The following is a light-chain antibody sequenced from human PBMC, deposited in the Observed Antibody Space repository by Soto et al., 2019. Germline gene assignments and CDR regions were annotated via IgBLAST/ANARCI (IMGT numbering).Light chain of an antibody. CDR1: QSISRN. CDR2: KAS. V-gene: IGKV1-5*03. CDR3: QHYNSYSEA. J-gene: IGKJ1*01. Sequence: DIQMTQSPSSLSASVGDRVTITCRASQSISRNLNWYQQKPGKAPKLLIYKASTLKSGVPSRFSGSGSGTEFTLTISSLQPDDFATYYCQHYNSYSEAFGQGTKVDI.